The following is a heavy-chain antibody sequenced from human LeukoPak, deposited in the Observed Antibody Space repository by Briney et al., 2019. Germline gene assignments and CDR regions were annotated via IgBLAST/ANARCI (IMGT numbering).Heavy chain of an antibody. D-gene: IGHD2-21*01. J-gene: IGHJ4*02. CDR2: IKTDGSET. V-gene: IGHV3-7*01. CDR3: APNGHSYPN. Sequence: GGSLSLSCEASGFQFRSFWMSGVRQVPGRGLEWVANIKTDGSETHHLDSVSGHFTISTDNANSALYLQMNSLRVEDAGFYYCAPNGHSYPNWGQETLVSVSS. CDR1: GFQFRSFW.